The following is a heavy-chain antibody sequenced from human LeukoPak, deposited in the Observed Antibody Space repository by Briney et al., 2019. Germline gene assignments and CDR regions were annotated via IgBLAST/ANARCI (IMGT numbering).Heavy chain of an antibody. Sequence: SETLSLTCTVSGGSIFSTSYYWGWIRQPPGKGLEWIGNIYYSGSTYYNPSLKSRVTISVDTSKNQFSLKLSSVTAADTAMYYCARSLWFGDSNLDYWGQGTLVTVSS. J-gene: IGHJ4*02. CDR1: GGSIFSTSYY. D-gene: IGHD3-10*01. CDR2: IYYSGST. CDR3: ARSLWFGDSNLDY. V-gene: IGHV4-39*07.